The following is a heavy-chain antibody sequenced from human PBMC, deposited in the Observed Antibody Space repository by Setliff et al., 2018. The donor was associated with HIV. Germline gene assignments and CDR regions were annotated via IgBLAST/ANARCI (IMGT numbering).Heavy chain of an antibody. D-gene: IGHD3-10*01. CDR2: INHSGST. V-gene: IGHV4-34*01. J-gene: IGHJ4*02. CDR3: ARRAGSDYFTRFDY. CDR1: GASISSGGHY. Sequence: SETLSLTCIVSGASISSGGHYWSWIRQSPGKGLEWIGEINHSGSTNYNPSLKSRVTILGDTSKNQFSLKLSSVTAADTAVYYCARRAGSDYFTRFDYWGQGTLVTAPQ.